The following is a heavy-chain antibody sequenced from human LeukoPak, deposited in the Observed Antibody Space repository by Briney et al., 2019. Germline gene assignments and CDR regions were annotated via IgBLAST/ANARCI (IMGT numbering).Heavy chain of an antibody. Sequence: GGSLRLSCAASGFAFISYSMHWVRQAPGKGLEWVAVISYDGSNKYNAASVKGRLNISRDNSKNTLYLQMNSLRAKDTAVYYCTRPYYYDSSGYYLDFWGQGTLVTVSS. CDR1: GFAFISYS. V-gene: IGHV3-30*04. CDR3: TRPYYYDSSGYYLDF. D-gene: IGHD3-22*01. J-gene: IGHJ4*02. CDR2: ISYDGSNK.